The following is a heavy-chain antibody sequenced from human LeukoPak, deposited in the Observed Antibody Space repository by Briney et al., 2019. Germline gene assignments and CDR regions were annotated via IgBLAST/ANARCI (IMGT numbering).Heavy chain of an antibody. CDR2: INQDGRAK. CDR1: GFTFSNYW. J-gene: IGHJ4*02. Sequence: GRSLRLSCAASGFTFSNYWMSWVRQAPGKGLEWVGNINQDGRAKYYVDSVKGRFTISRDNAKNSVYLQMNSLRDEDTAVYYCAPSHDSSGSDWGQGTLVTVSS. D-gene: IGHD3-22*01. V-gene: IGHV3-7*01. CDR3: APSHDSSGSD.